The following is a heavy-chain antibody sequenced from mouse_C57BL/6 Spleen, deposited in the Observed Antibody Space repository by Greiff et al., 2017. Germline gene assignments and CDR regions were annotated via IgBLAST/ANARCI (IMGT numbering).Heavy chain of an antibody. CDR3: ARDGYYVRGAMDY. J-gene: IGHJ4*01. Sequence: VQLQQPGAELVKPGASVKMSCKASGYTFTSYWITWVKQRPGQGLEWIGDIYPGSGSTNYNEKFKSKATLTVDTSSSTAYMQLSSLTSEDSAVYYCARDGYYVRGAMDYWGQGTSVTVSS. D-gene: IGHD2-3*01. CDR1: GYTFTSYW. CDR2: IYPGSGST. V-gene: IGHV1-55*01.